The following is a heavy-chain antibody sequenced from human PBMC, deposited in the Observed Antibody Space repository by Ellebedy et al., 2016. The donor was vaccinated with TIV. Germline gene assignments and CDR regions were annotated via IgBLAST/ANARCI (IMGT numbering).Heavy chain of an antibody. V-gene: IGHV3-7*01. D-gene: IGHD4-17*01. Sequence: GGSLRLSCAASRFSFSSYWMSWVRQAPGKGLEWVANINQLASERHYVDSVKGRFTISRDNAKNSLYLEMNSLRAEDTAVYYCATDGSYGDYLSPAHAFEIWGQGTVVAVSS. CDR1: RFSFSSYW. J-gene: IGHJ3*02. CDR3: ATDGSYGDYLSPAHAFEI. CDR2: INQLASER.